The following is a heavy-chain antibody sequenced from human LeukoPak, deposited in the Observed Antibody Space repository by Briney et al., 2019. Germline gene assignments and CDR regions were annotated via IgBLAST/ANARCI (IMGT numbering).Heavy chain of an antibody. J-gene: IGHJ4*02. CDR3: AKGSDPFRWFGEFNVKLPRPIRHYYFDS. CDR1: GGTFSSYA. CDR2: IIPIFGTA. D-gene: IGHD3-10*01. Sequence: SVKVSCKASGGTFSSYAISWVRQAPGQGLEWMGGIIPIFGTANYAQKFQGRVTITADESTSTAYMELSSLRSEDTAVYYCAKGSDPFRWFGEFNVKLPRPIRHYYFDSWGQGTLVTVSS. V-gene: IGHV1-69*13.